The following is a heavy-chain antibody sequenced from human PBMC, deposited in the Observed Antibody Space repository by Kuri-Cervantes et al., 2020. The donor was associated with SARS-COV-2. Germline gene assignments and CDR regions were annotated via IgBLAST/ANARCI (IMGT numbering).Heavy chain of an antibody. CDR1: GFTFSSYA. V-gene: IGHV4-34*01. CDR3: ARDREAARPVALRNPIVTPLDY. Sequence: SETLSLTCAASGFTFSSYAMSWVRQAPGKGLEWIGEINHSGSTNYNPSLKSRVTISVDTSKNQFSLKLSSVTAADTAVYYCARDREAARPVALRNPIVTPLDYWGQGTLVTVSS. CDR2: INHSGST. D-gene: IGHD6-6*01. J-gene: IGHJ4*02.